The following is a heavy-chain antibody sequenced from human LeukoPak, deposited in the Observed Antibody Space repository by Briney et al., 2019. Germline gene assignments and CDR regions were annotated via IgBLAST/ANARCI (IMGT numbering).Heavy chain of an antibody. CDR2: IWYDGSNK. CDR3: AKSSHLGVTVTADY. CDR1: GFTFSSYG. D-gene: IGHD4-17*01. Sequence: GGSLRLSCAASGFTFSSYGMHWVRQAPGKGLEWVAVIWYDGSNKYYADSVKGRFTISRDNSKNTLYLQMNSLRAEETAVYYCAKSSHLGVTVTADYWGQGTLVTVFS. J-gene: IGHJ4*02. V-gene: IGHV3-33*06.